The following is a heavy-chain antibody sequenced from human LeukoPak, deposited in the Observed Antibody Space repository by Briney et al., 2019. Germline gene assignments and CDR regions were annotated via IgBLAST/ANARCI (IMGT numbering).Heavy chain of an antibody. CDR3: ARGEYGDYAGDWFDP. D-gene: IGHD4-17*01. CDR2: ISSSSSYI. CDR1: GFTFSSYS. V-gene: IGHV3-21*01. J-gene: IGHJ5*02. Sequence: GGSLRLSCAASGFTFSSYSMNWVRQAPGKGLEWVSSISSSSSYIYYADSVKGRFTISRDNAKNSLYLQMNSLRAEDTAVYYCARGEYGDYAGDWFDPWGQGTLVTVSS.